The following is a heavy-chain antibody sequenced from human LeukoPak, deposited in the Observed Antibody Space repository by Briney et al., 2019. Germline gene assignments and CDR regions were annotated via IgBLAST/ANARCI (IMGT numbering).Heavy chain of an antibody. CDR2: MNPYGGST. Sequence: ASVKLSCKASGYTFTSYYMHWVRQAPGQGLEWMGIMNPYGGSTSNAQKFQGRVTMTRDTSTSTVYMELSSLRSEDTAVYYCARDLIQVVLRYHYGMDVWGQGTTVTVSS. V-gene: IGHV1-46*01. J-gene: IGHJ6*02. D-gene: IGHD2-8*02. CDR3: ARDLIQVVLRYHYGMDV. CDR1: GYTFTSYY.